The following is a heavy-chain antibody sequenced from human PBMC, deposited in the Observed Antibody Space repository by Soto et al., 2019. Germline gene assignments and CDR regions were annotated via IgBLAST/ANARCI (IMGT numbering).Heavy chain of an antibody. CDR2: IIPIFGTA. V-gene: IGHV1-69*01. D-gene: IGHD3-22*01. Sequence: QVQLVQSGAEVRKPGSWVKVSCKASGGTFSRHAISWVRQAPGQGLEWMGGIIPIFGTANHAQKFQGRVTIIADESTSTGYMELSSLRSEETAMYYCARGWGYDSNDYYYAYWGQGTLVIVSS. CDR3: ARGWGYDSNDYYYAY. CDR1: GGTFSRHA. J-gene: IGHJ4*02.